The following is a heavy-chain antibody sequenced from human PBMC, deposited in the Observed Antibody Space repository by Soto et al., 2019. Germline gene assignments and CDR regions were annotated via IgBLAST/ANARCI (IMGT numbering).Heavy chain of an antibody. CDR1: GFSLSTSGVG. V-gene: IGHV2-5*02. Sequence: GSGPTLVNPTQTLTLTCTFSGFSLSTSGVGVGWIRQPPGKALEWLALIYWDDDKRYSPSLKSRLTITKDTSKNQVVLTMTHMDPVDPATYYCANLYSSSWVFDYRGQGILVTVSS. CDR3: ANLYSSSWVFDY. J-gene: IGHJ4*02. D-gene: IGHD6-13*01. CDR2: IYWDDDK.